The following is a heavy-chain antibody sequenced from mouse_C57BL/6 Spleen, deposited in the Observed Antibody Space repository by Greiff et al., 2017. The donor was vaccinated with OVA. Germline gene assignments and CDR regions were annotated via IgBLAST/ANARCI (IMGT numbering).Heavy chain of an antibody. D-gene: IGHD1-1*01. CDR2: IHPNSGST. Sequence: VQLQQPGAELVKPGASVKLSCKASGYTFTSYWMHWVKQRPGQGLEWIGMIHPNSGSTNYNEKFKSKAILTVDKSSSTAYMQLSSLTSEDSAVYYCARADYYPYFDYWGQGTTLTVSS. CDR3: ARADYYPYFDY. V-gene: IGHV1-64*01. CDR1: GYTFTSYW. J-gene: IGHJ2*01.